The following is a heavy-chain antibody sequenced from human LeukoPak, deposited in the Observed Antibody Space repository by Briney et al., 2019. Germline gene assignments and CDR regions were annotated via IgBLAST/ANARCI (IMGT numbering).Heavy chain of an antibody. CDR2: VSGAAGST. CDR3: AKDPLADSSGYNYRGNFDY. V-gene: IGHV3-23*01. D-gene: IGHD3-22*01. J-gene: IGHJ4*02. CDR1: GFTFSSFA. Sequence: GGSLRLSCAASGFTFSSFAMSWVRQAPGKGLEWVSTVSGAAGSTYYADSVKGRFTISRDNSKNTLYLQMNSLRAEDTAVYYCAKDPLADSSGYNYRGNFDYWGQGTLVTVSS.